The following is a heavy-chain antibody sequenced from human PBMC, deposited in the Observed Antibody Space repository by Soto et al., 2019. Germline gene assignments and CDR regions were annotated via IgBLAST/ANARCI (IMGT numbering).Heavy chain of an antibody. CDR2: IWYDGSNK. Sequence: LRLSCAASGFTFSSYGMHWVRQAPGKGLEGVAVIWYDGSNKYYADSVKGRFTISRDNSKNTLYLQMNSLRAEDTAVYYCARGELWPYYYYYGMDVWGQGTTVTVSS. CDR1: GFTFSSYG. J-gene: IGHJ6*02. D-gene: IGHD5-18*01. V-gene: IGHV3-33*01. CDR3: ARGELWPYYYYYGMDV.